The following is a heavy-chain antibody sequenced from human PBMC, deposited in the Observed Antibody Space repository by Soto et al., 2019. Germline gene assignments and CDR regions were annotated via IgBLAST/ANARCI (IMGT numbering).Heavy chain of an antibody. D-gene: IGHD5-12*01. V-gene: IGHV3-64*01. CDR2: ISSNGGST. J-gene: IGHJ4*02. CDR1: GFTFSSYA. CDR3: ARRDGYNFDS. Sequence: GXSLRLSCAASGFTFSSYALHWVRQAPGKGLEYVSAISSNGGSTYYANSVKGRFTISRDNSKNTLYLQMGSLRAEDMAVYYCARRDGYNFDSWGPGTLVTVSS.